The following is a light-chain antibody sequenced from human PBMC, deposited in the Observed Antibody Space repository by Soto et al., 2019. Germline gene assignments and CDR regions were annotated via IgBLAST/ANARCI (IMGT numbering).Light chain of an antibody. CDR1: ESVSSSY. CDR3: HQCGTTPPFT. CDR2: STS. Sequence: EIVLTQSPGTLSLSPGERATLSCWASESVSSSYLAWYQQKPGKAPRLLIHSTSTRAPDIPDRFSGSGSRTHFTLTISRLEPEDCAVYYCHQCGTTPPFTFGPGTRVDIK. V-gene: IGKV3-20*01. J-gene: IGKJ3*01.